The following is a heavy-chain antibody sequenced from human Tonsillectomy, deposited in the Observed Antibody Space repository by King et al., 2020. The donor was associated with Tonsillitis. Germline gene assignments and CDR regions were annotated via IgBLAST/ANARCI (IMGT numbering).Heavy chain of an antibody. CDR1: GFLFSSYT. J-gene: IGHJ6*02. V-gene: IGHV3-21*01. Sequence: VQLVEAGGGLVKPGGSLRLSCAASGFLFSSYTMNWVGQAPGKGLEWVSSISSGSRYIYSADSVKGRLTISRDNAKNSLYLQMNSLRAEDTAVYYCARPPGHTNYSGMDVWGQGTPVTVPS. D-gene: IGHD5-24*01. CDR3: ARPPGHTNYSGMDV. CDR2: ISSGSRYI.